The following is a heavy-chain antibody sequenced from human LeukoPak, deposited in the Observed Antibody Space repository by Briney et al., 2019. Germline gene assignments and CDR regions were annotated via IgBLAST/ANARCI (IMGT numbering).Heavy chain of an antibody. J-gene: IGHJ4*02. Sequence: GGSLRLSCEASGFTFSDHYMDWVRQAPGKGLEWVGRSRNKANSYTTEYAASVKGRFTISRDDSKNSLYLQMNSLKTEDTAVYYCARGDSSGYSDYWGQGTLVTVSS. CDR1: GFTFSDHY. CDR2: SRNKANSYTT. V-gene: IGHV3-72*01. CDR3: ARGDSSGYSDY. D-gene: IGHD3-22*01.